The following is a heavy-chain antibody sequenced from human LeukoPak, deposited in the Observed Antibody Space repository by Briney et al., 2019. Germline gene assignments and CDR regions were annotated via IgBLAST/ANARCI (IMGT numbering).Heavy chain of an antibody. CDR1: GFTFSSYG. CDR2: IWYDGSNK. CDR3: AKGIDGFDY. V-gene: IGHV3-33*06. Sequence: GGSLRLSCAASGFTFSSYGMHWVRQAPGKGLEWVAVIWYDGSNKYYADSVKGRFTISRDDSKNTLYLQMNSLRAEDTAVYYCAKGIDGFDYWGQGTLVTVSS. J-gene: IGHJ4*02. D-gene: IGHD5-24*01.